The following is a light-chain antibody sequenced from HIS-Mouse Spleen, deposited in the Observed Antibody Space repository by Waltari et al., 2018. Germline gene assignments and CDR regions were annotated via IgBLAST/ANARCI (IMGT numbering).Light chain of an antibody. J-gene: IGLJ2*01. CDR1: ALPKKY. CDR3: YSTDSSGNHRV. CDR2: EDS. Sequence: SYELTQPPSVSVSPGQTARITCSGDALPKKYDSWYQQKSGQAPVLFIYEDSKRPSGIPERFSGSSSGTMATLTISGAQVEDEADYYCYSTDSSGNHRVFGGGTKLTVL. V-gene: IGLV3-10*01.